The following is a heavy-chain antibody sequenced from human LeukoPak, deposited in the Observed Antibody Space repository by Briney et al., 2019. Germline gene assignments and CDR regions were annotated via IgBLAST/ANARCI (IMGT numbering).Heavy chain of an antibody. CDR3: AKDIGGDQAFDY. J-gene: IGHJ4*02. CDR1: GFTFDDYA. CDR2: ISWNSGSI. Sequence: SLRLSCAASGFTFDDYAMHWVRQAPGKGLEWVSGISWNSGSIGYADSVKGRFTISRDNAKNSLYLQMNSLRAEDTALYYCAKDIGGDQAFDYWGQGTLVTVSS. D-gene: IGHD4-17*01. V-gene: IGHV3-9*01.